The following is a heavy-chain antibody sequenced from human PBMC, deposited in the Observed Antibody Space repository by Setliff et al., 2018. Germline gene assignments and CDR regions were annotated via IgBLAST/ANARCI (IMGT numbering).Heavy chain of an antibody. D-gene: IGHD2-15*01. V-gene: IGHV5-51*01. Sequence: PGESLKISCKGSGYNFINYWIGWVRQKPGKGLEWMGIVYPGDSDTQYSPSFQGQVTFSSDKSINTAYLEWSSLQASDTATYYCARVVGADGIGIDYWGQGTVVTVSS. J-gene: IGHJ4*02. CDR1: GYNFINYW. CDR3: ARVVGADGIGIDY. CDR2: VYPGDSDT.